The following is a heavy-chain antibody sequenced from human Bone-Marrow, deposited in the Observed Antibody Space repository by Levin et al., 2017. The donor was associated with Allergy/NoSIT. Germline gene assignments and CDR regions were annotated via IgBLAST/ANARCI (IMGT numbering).Heavy chain of an antibody. CDR3: AHRPPGVVVPAGGGFDP. CDR1: GFSLSTSGVG. D-gene: IGHD2-2*01. J-gene: IGHJ5*02. CDR2: IYWNDDK. Sequence: SGPTLVKPTQTLTLTCTFSGFSLSTSGVGVGWIRQPPGKALEWLALIYWNDDKRYSPSLKSRLTITKDTSKNQVVLTMTNMDPVDTATYYCAHRPPGVVVPAGGGFDPWGQGTLVTVSS. V-gene: IGHV2-5*01.